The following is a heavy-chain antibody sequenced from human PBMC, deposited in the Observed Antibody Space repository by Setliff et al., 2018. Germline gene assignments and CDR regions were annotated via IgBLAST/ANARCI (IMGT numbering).Heavy chain of an antibody. CDR2: ISSSSSFI. D-gene: IGHD6-25*01. CDR1: GFTFSIYN. Sequence: PGGSLRLSCAASGFTFSIYNMNWVRQAPGKGLEWVSSISSSSSFIYYADSVKGRFTISRDNAKNSLYLQMNSLRADDTAVYYCARSAANGGHDPFDIWGQGTMVTVS. V-gene: IGHV3-21*01. J-gene: IGHJ3*02. CDR3: ARSAANGGHDPFDI.